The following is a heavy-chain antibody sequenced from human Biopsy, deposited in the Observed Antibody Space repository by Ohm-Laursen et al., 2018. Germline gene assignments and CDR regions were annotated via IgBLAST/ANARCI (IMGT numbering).Heavy chain of an antibody. Sequence: GSSVKLSCKASGDAFLGYYLHWVRQAPGQGLEWMGCIYPNSGDTDFAQKFQGRVSMTRDTSVSTAYLELSSLRSDDTAIYYCARDLLEWSLPSWGQGTLVTVSS. CDR2: IYPNSGDT. D-gene: IGHD3-3*01. CDR3: ARDLLEWSLPS. V-gene: IGHV1-2*02. CDR1: GDAFLGYY. J-gene: IGHJ4*02.